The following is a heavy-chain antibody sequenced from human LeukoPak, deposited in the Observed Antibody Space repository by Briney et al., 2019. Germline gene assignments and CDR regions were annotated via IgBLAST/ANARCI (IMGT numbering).Heavy chain of an antibody. CDR2: INHSGST. V-gene: IGHV4-34*01. D-gene: IGHD5-18*01. Sequence: SETLSLTCAVYGGSFSGYYWSWIRQPPGKGLGWIGEINHSGSTNYNPSLKSRVTISVDTSKNQFSLKLSSVTAADTAVYYCARRYSYGSPFDYWGQGTLVTVSS. CDR1: GGSFSGYY. J-gene: IGHJ4*02. CDR3: ARRYSYGSPFDY.